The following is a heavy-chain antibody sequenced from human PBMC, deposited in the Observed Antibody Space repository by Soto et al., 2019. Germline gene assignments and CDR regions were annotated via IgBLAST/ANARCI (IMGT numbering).Heavy chain of an antibody. D-gene: IGHD1-26*01. V-gene: IGHV1-69*01. J-gene: IGHJ3*01. Sequence: QVQLVQSGAEVKKPGSSVKVSCKASGGTFRTYGITWVRQASGQGLEWMGGFITISGTIKFAQKFQGRLTITPDESTSTVYLELSSLTSEDTAVYYCASRERVDPFDVWGQGKVVTVSS. CDR3: ASRERVDPFDV. CDR2: FITISGTI. CDR1: GGTFRTYG.